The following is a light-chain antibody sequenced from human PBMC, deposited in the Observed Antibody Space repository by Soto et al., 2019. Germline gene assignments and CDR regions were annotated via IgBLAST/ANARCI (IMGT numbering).Light chain of an antibody. Sequence: QSALTQPASVSGSPGQSITISCTGTSSDVGGYNYVSWYQQHPGKAPKLMIYDVSNRPSGVSNRFSVSKSGNTASLTISGLQXEDEADYYCSSYTSSSTLVVFGGGTQLTAL. CDR1: SSDVGGYNY. V-gene: IGLV2-14*01. J-gene: IGLJ2*01. CDR3: SSYTSSSTLVV. CDR2: DVS.